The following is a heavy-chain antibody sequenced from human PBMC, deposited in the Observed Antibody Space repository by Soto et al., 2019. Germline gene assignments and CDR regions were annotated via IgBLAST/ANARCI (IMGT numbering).Heavy chain of an antibody. CDR1: GGSINSYY. V-gene: IGHV4-59*08. J-gene: IGHJ4*02. Sequence: SETLSLTCSVSGGSINSYYWSWIRQPPGKGLEWIGYISYSGGTNYNPSLKSRVTISVDTSKNQFSLRLSSVTAADTAVYYCARHYIEGAYRYFDNWGQGTLVTVSS. CDR3: ARHYIEGAYRYFDN. D-gene: IGHD1-26*01. CDR2: ISYSGGT.